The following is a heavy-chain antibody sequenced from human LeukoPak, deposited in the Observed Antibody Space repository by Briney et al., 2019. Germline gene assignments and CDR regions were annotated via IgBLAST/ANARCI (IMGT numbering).Heavy chain of an antibody. V-gene: IGHV3-74*01. CDR2: INSDGSSI. D-gene: IGHD3-3*01. CDR3: ATFGDFGVVIGYYYYGMDV. J-gene: IGHJ6*02. CDR1: GFTFSSHW. Sequence: GGSLRLSCAASGFTFSSHWMHWVRQAPGKGLVWVSRINSDGSSISYADSVKGRFTISRDNAKNTLYLQMNSLRAEDTAVYYCATFGDFGVVIGYYYYGMDVWGQGTTVTVSS.